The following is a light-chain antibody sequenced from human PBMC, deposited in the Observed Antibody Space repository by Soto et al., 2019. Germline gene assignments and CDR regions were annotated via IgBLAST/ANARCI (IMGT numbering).Light chain of an antibody. J-gene: IGKJ5*01. V-gene: IGKV3-11*01. Sequence: EFVLTQSPATLSLSPGERATLSCRASQSVSSYLAWYQQKPGQAPRLLIYDASNRATGIPARFSGTGSGTDFTLTINTLEHEDFAVYYCQVRTNWSIAFGRGTRLETK. CDR3: QVRTNWSIA. CDR1: QSVSSY. CDR2: DAS.